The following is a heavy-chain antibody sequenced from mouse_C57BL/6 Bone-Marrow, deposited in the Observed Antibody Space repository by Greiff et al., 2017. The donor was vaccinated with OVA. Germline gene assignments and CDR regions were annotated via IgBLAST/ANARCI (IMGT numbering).Heavy chain of an antibody. Sequence: QVQLQQPGAELVKPGASVKLSCKASGYTFTSYWMQWVKQRPGQGLEWIGEIDPSDSYTNYNQKFKGKATLTVDTSSSTAYMQLSSLTSEDSAVYYCARKGLLRPWFAYWGQGTLVTVSA. J-gene: IGHJ3*01. CDR2: IDPSDSYT. CDR1: GYTFTSYW. D-gene: IGHD1-2*01. CDR3: ARKGLLRPWFAY. V-gene: IGHV1-50*01.